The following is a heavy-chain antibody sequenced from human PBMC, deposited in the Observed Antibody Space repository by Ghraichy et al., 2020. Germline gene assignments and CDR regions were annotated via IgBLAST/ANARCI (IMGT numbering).Heavy chain of an antibody. CDR3: ARRASSGYSYGHDY. D-gene: IGHD5-18*01. CDR1: GGSISSYY. Sequence: SETLSLTCTVSGGSISSYYWSWIRQPPGKGLEWIGYIYYSGSTNYNPSLKSRVTISVDTSNNQFSLKLSSVTAADTAVYYCARRASSGYSYGHDYWGQGTLVTVSS. CDR2: IYYSGST. V-gene: IGHV4-59*01. J-gene: IGHJ4*02.